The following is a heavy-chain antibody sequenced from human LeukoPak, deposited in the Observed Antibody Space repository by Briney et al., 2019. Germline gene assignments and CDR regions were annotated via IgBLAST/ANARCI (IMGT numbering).Heavy chain of an antibody. V-gene: IGHV3-23*01. J-gene: IGHJ4*02. CDR1: GFTFSSYA. CDR2: ISGSGGST. Sequence: GGSLRLSCAASGFTFSSYAMSWVRQAPGKGLEWVSAISGSGGSTYYADSVKGRFTISRDNSKNTLYLQMHSLRAEDTAVYYCAKDFPLYYYDSSGYYPDDYWGQGTLVTVSS. CDR3: AKDFPLYYYDSSGYYPDDY. D-gene: IGHD3-22*01.